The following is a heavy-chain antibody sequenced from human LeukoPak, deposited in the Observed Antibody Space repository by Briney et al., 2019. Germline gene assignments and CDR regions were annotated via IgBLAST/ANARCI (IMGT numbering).Heavy chain of an antibody. Sequence: SETLSLTCTVSGGSISSYYWSWIRQPPGKGLEWIGYIYYSGSTNYNPSLKSRVTISVDTSKNQFSLKLSSVTAADTAVYYCARGSVTPARPIPFDYWGQGTLVTVSS. CDR1: GGSISSYY. CDR2: IYYSGST. V-gene: IGHV4-59*01. CDR3: ARGSVTPARPIPFDY. J-gene: IGHJ4*02. D-gene: IGHD4-23*01.